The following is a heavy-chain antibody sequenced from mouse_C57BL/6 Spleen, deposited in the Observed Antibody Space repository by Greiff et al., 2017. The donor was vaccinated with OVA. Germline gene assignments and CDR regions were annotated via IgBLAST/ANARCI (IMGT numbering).Heavy chain of an antibody. CDR1: GFTFSSYG. J-gene: IGHJ3*01. CDR3: ARQGSSGSFAY. V-gene: IGHV5-6*01. Sequence: EVQGVESGGDLVKPGGSLKLSCAASGFTFSSYGMSWVRQTPDKRLEWVATISRGGSYTYYPESVKGRITISRDNAKNTLYLQMSSLKSEDKAVYYCARQGSSGSFAYWGKGTLVTVSA. CDR2: ISRGGSYT. D-gene: IGHD3-2*02.